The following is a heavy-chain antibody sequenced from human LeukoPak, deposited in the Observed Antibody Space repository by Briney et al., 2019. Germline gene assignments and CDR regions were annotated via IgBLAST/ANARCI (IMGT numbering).Heavy chain of an antibody. Sequence: PSETLSLTCSVSGGSISSYYWSWIRQPPGKELEWIGYIFYTGNTNYNPSLKSRVTISVDTAKNQFSLKLSSVTAADTAVYYCARHLQKSYYFGLDVWGQGTTVTVSS. CDR2: IFYTGNT. CDR3: ARHLQKSYYFGLDV. CDR1: GGSISSYY. J-gene: IGHJ6*02. V-gene: IGHV4-59*08.